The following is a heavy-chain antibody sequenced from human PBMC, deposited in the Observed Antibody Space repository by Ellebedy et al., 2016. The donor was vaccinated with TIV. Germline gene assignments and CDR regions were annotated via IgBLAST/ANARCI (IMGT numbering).Heavy chain of an antibody. CDR3: AREVGGGQGDMDV. Sequence: PGGSLRLSCAGSGFTFSSYGMNWVRQAPGKGLEWVSYISSSSRTIYYADSVKGRFTLSRDSSENTVYLHMNSLRADDTAVYYCAREVGGGQGDMDVWGQGTTVTVSS. V-gene: IGHV3-48*01. J-gene: IGHJ6*02. CDR2: ISSSSRTI. CDR1: GFTFSSYG. D-gene: IGHD1-26*01.